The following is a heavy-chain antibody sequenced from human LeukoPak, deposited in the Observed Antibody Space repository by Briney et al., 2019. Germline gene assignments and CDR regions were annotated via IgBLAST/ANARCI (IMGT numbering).Heavy chain of an antibody. J-gene: IGHJ4*02. V-gene: IGHV3-33*08. CDR3: VRGVGVSRFNYLDS. CDR1: GFNFSSFG. CDR2: IWYDASNK. D-gene: IGHD6-13*01. Sequence: PGGSLRLSCTASGFNFSSFGMHWVRQAPGKGLEWVAVIWYDASNKYYADSVKGRFTISRDNSKNTLYLQMNSLRDDDTAVYYCVRGVGVSRFNYLDSWGQGTLVIVSS.